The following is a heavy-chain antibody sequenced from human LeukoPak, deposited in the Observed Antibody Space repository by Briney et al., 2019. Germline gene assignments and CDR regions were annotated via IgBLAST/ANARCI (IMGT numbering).Heavy chain of an antibody. Sequence: GGSLRLSCAASGFTFSSYSMNWVRQAPGKGLEWVSYISSSSSTIYYADSVKGRFTISRDNAKSSLYLQMNSLRAEDTAVYYCARGGGYGYGGYFDYWGQGTLVTVSS. J-gene: IGHJ4*02. CDR2: ISSSSSTI. CDR1: GFTFSSYS. V-gene: IGHV3-48*01. CDR3: ARGGGYGYGGYFDY. D-gene: IGHD5-18*01.